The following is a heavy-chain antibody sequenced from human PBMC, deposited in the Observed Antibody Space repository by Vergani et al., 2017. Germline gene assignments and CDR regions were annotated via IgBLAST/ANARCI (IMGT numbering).Heavy chain of an antibody. D-gene: IGHD3-16*02. Sequence: QVQLVQSGAEVKKPGASVKVSCKASGYTFSTYGISWVRQAPGQGLEWMGWISAYNGNTNYPEKFQGRLTMTTDTSTRTAYMELRSLRSDDTAVYYCARSRYVWGSYRHNRYYFDYWGQGTLVTVSS. J-gene: IGHJ4*02. CDR1: GYTFSTYG. CDR3: ARSRYVWGSYRHNRYYFDY. CDR2: ISAYNGNT. V-gene: IGHV1-18*01.